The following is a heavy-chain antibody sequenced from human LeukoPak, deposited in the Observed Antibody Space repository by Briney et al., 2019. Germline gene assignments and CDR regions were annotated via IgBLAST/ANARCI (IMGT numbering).Heavy chain of an antibody. J-gene: IGHJ3*02. CDR2: ISYDGSNK. Sequence: GGSLRLSCAASGFTFSSYGMHWDRQAPGKGLEWVAVISYDGSNKYYADSVKGRFTISRDNSKSTLYLQMNSLRAEDTAVYYCAKGQGIRWGAFDIWGQGTMVTVSS. CDR3: AKGQGIRWGAFDI. D-gene: IGHD3-16*01. V-gene: IGHV3-30*18. CDR1: GFTFSSYG.